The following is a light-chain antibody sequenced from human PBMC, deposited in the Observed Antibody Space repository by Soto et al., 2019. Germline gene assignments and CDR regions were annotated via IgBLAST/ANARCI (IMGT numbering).Light chain of an antibody. J-gene: IGKJ2*01. Sequence: DIQMTHSPPSLSASVGARVTITCRATQSISNYLNWYQQKPGKAPKLLIYGASSLESGVPSRFSGSGSGTDFTLTIASLQPDDFGTYYCQQSYSTPYTFGQGTKLEIK. V-gene: IGKV1-39*01. CDR1: QSISNY. CDR2: GAS. CDR3: QQSYSTPYT.